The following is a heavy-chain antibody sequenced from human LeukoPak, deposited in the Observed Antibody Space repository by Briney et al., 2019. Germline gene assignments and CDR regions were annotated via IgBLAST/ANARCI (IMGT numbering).Heavy chain of an antibody. J-gene: IGHJ4*02. CDR3: ARARFYYDRSGYSGYFDY. D-gene: IGHD3-22*01. Sequence: SETLSLTCSVSGGSISSSSYYWVWIRQPPGKGLEWIGTIYYSGSTFYHPSLQSRVTLSIDTSKSQFSLKLNSVTAADTAVYFCARARFYYDRSGYSGYFDYWGQGSLVTVSS. CDR1: GGSISSSSYY. CDR2: IYYSGST. V-gene: IGHV4-39*07.